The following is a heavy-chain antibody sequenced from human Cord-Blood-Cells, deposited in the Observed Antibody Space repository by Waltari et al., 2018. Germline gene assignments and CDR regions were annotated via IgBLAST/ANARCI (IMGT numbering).Heavy chain of an antibody. CDR1: GGTFRRYG. J-gene: IGHJ4*02. V-gene: IGHV1-69*01. CDR3: ARWRGSHYFDY. D-gene: IGHD3-10*01. Sequence: QVQLVQSGAEVKKPGSSVKVSCKASGGTFRRYGISWVRQAPGQGLEWMGGIIPIFGTANYAQKFQGRVTITADESTSTAYMELSSLRSEDTAVYYCARWRGSHYFDYWGQGTLVTVSS. CDR2: IIPIFGTA.